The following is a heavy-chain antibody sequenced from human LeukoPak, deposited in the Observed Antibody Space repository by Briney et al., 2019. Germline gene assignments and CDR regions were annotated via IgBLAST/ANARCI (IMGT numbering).Heavy chain of an antibody. CDR2: INHSGST. V-gene: IGHV4-34*01. J-gene: IGHJ4*02. CDR1: GGSFSGYY. CDR3: ARVKGYYGSGSWSV. D-gene: IGHD3-10*01. Sequence: SETLSLTCAVYGGSFSGYYWSWIRQPPGKGLEWIGEINHSGSTNYNPSLKSRVTISVDTSKNQFSLKLSSVTAADTAVYYCARVKGYYGSGSWSVWGQGTLVTVSS.